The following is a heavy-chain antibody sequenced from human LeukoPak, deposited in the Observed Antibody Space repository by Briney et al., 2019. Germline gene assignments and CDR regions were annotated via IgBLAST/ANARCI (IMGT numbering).Heavy chain of an antibody. D-gene: IGHD4-17*01. V-gene: IGHV4-39*01. Sequence: SETLSLTCTVSGGSISSNSYYWGWIRQPPGKGLEWIVSIYYSGSTYYNPSLKSRVTISVDTSKNQFSLKLSSVTAAATAVYYCARHFMTTVTSGFDPWGQGTLVTVSS. CDR2: IYYSGST. CDR1: GGSISSNSYY. J-gene: IGHJ5*02. CDR3: ARHFMTTVTSGFDP.